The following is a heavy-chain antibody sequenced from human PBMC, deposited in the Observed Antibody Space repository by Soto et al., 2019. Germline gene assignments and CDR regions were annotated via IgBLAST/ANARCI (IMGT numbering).Heavy chain of an antibody. Sequence: PSETLSLTCTVSGGSISSYYWSWIRQPPGKGLEWIGYIYYSGSTNYNPSLKSRVTISVDTSKNQFSLELSSVTAADTAVYYCARDRPWGDYGMDVWGQGTTVTV. CDR3: ARDRPWGDYGMDV. D-gene: IGHD1-26*01. J-gene: IGHJ6*02. CDR1: GGSISSYY. CDR2: IYYSGST. V-gene: IGHV4-59*01.